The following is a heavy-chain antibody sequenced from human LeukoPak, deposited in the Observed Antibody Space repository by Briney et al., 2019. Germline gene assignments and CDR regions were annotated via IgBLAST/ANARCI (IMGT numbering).Heavy chain of an antibody. CDR2: ISAYNGNT. V-gene: IGHV1-18*01. Sequence: ASVKVSCKASGYSFTSYGISWVRQAPGQGLEWMGRISAYNGNTNYAQKLQGRVTMTTDTSTSTAYMGLRSLRSDDTAVYYCARGISDFWSGYYIDYYFDYWGQGTLVTVSS. J-gene: IGHJ4*02. D-gene: IGHD3-3*01. CDR3: ARGISDFWSGYYIDYYFDY. CDR1: GYSFTSYG.